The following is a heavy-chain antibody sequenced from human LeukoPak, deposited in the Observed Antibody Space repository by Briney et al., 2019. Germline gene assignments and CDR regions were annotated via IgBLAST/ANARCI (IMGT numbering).Heavy chain of an antibody. CDR3: ARESAGSISLVEFDY. Sequence: GGSLRLSCAASGFTFSRYWMTWVRQAPGKGLEWVATIKQDEGQKYYVDSVRGRFTISRDNAKNSLYLQMNSLRVEDTAVYYCARESAGSISLVEFDYWGQGTLASVSS. CDR1: GFTFSRYW. CDR2: IKQDEGQK. J-gene: IGHJ4*02. D-gene: IGHD1-1*01. V-gene: IGHV3-7*01.